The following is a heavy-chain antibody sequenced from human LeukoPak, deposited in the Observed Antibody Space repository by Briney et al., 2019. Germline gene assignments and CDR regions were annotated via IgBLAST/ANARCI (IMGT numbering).Heavy chain of an antibody. CDR2: INHSGST. V-gene: IGHV4-34*01. D-gene: IGHD2-2*01. Sequence: TSETLSLTCAVYGGSFSGYYWSWIRQPPGKGLEWIGEINHSGSTNYNPSLKSRVTISVDTSKNQFSLKLSSVTAADTAVYFCARGSPPGVVPPAREIGVYFDYWGQGTLVTVSS. CDR1: GGSFSGYY. J-gene: IGHJ4*02. CDR3: ARGSPPGVVPPAREIGVYFDY.